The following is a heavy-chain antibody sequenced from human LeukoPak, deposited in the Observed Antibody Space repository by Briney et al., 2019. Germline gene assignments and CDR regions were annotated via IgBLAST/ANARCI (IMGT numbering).Heavy chain of an antibody. CDR1: GFSFNDYS. J-gene: IGHJ6*02. D-gene: IGHD3-16*01. V-gene: IGHV3-21*04. Sequence: GGSLRLSCAASGFSFNDYSMNWVRQAPGKGLEWVSSISNSGHYIYNADSVRGRFTISRDNAKNSLYLQMSNLRAEDTAVYFCARGGGLDVWGQGATVTVSS. CDR2: ISNSGHYI. CDR3: ARGGGLDV.